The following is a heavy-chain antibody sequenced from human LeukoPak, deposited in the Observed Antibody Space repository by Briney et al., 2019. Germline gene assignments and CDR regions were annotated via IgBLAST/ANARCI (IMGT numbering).Heavy chain of an antibody. V-gene: IGHV3-23*01. CDR3: AKLLSVLEWSGVGYFDY. J-gene: IGHJ4*02. Sequence: HPGGSLRLSCAASGFTFSSYAMSWVRQAPGKGLEWVSAISGSGGSTYYADSVKGRFTISRDNSKNTLYLQMNSLRAEDTAVYYCAKLLSVLEWSGVGYFDYWGQGTLVTVSS. CDR2: ISGSGGST. D-gene: IGHD3-3*01. CDR1: GFTFSSYA.